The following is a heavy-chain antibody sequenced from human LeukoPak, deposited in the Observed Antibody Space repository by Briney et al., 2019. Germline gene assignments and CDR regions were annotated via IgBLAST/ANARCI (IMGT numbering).Heavy chain of an antibody. CDR2: IYHSGST. D-gene: IGHD3-22*01. CDR3: ARGPGYYYDSSGYYLFDY. J-gene: IGHJ4*02. Sequence: SQTLSLTCAVSGGSISSGGYSWSWIRQPPGKGLEWIGYIYHSGSTYYNPSLKSRVTMSVDTSKNQFSLKLSSVTAADTAVYYCARGPGYYYDSSGYYLFDYWGQGTLVTVSS. V-gene: IGHV4-30-2*01. CDR1: GGSISSGGYS.